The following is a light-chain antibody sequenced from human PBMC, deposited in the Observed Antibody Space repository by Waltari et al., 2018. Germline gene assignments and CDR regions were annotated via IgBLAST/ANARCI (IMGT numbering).Light chain of an antibody. CDR3: ATWDDSLNAAV. Sequence: QSVLTQPPSASGTPGLRVPISCSGSSSNIGSNPVNWYQQLPGTAPKLLIYSPNQRPAGVRDRVSGSKSGTSASLASSGLQSEDEADYYCATWDDSLNAAVFGGGTQLSVL. J-gene: IGLJ7*01. CDR2: SPN. V-gene: IGLV1-44*01. CDR1: SSNIGSNP.